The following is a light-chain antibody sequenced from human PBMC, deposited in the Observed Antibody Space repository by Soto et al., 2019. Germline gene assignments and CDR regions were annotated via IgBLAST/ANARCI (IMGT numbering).Light chain of an antibody. V-gene: IGKV3-11*01. CDR1: QSVSSY. CDR2: DAS. CDR3: QQRSNWPPT. Sequence: ETVLTQSPATLSLSPGERATLSCRASQSVSSYLAWYQHKPGQAPRLLIYDASNRATGIPGRFSGSGSGTDFTLTISSLEPEDFAVYYSQQRSNWPPTFGGGTKVDIK. J-gene: IGKJ4*01.